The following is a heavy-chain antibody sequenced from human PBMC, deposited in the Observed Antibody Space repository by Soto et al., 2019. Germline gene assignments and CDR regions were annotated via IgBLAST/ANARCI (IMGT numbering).Heavy chain of an antibody. Sequence: SETLSLTCTVSGGSISSGGYYWSWIRQHPGKGLEWIGYIYYSGSTYYNPSLKSRVIISVDTSKNQFSLKLSSVTAADTAVYYCARDRMTLLSRNYYHYYGMDVWGQGTMVTVSS. CDR2: IYYSGST. CDR3: ARDRMTLLSRNYYHYYGMDV. CDR1: GGSISSGGYY. V-gene: IGHV4-31*03. J-gene: IGHJ6*02.